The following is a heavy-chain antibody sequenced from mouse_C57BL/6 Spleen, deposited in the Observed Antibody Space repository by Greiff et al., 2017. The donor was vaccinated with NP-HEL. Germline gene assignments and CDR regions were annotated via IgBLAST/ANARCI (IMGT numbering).Heavy chain of an antibody. Sequence: EVMLVESGGGLVQPGGSLSLSCAASGFTFTDYYMSWVRQPPGKALEWLGFIRNKANGYTTEYSASVKGRFTISRDNSQSILYLQMNALRAEDSATYYCARYDDYEYYYAMDYWGQGTSVTVSS. CDR1: GFTFTDYY. J-gene: IGHJ4*01. CDR3: ARYDDYEYYYAMDY. D-gene: IGHD2-4*01. V-gene: IGHV7-3*01. CDR2: IRNKANGYTT.